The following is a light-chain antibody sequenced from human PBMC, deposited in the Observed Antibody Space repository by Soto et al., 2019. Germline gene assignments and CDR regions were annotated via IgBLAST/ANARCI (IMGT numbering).Light chain of an antibody. CDR2: KAS. V-gene: IGKV1-5*03. J-gene: IGKJ4*01. Sequence: DIPMTQSPSTLSASVGDRVTITCRASQNINRWLAWYQQKPGKAPKLLIYKASNLENGVPSRFRGSGSETEFTLTISCLQPDDFATYYCHQYHSSSTFGGGTTVDIK. CDR3: HQYHSSST. CDR1: QNINRW.